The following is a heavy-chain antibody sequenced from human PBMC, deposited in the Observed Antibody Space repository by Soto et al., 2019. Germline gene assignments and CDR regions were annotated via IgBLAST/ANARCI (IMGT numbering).Heavy chain of an antibody. D-gene: IGHD3-22*01. CDR2: INPSGGST. J-gene: IGHJ4*01. CDR1: GYTFTSYY. Sequence: GASVKVSCKASGYTFTSYYMHWVRQAPGQGLEWMGIINPSGGSTSYAQKFQGRVTMTRDTSTSTVYMELSSLRSEDTAVYYCARGYSGYDWKNYYDSSGYAYYFDYWG. V-gene: IGHV1-46*01. CDR3: ARGYSGYDWKNYYDSSGYAYYFDY.